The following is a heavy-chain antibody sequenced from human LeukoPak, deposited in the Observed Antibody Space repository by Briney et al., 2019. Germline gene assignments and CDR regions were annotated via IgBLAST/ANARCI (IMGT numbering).Heavy chain of an antibody. CDR3: VRYPIHNSSPSAPGTDGFDP. V-gene: IGHV1-2*02. CDR1: GYTITDYF. Sequence: ASVKVSCKASGYTITDYFIHWVRQPPGPGLEWMGFIKPNSGATNYAQKFQGRVTMTRDTSITTAYMDLSSLRSDDTAGYYCVRYPIHNSSPSAPGTDGFDPWGQGTLVTVSS. D-gene: IGHD6-13*01. CDR2: IKPNSGAT. J-gene: IGHJ5*02.